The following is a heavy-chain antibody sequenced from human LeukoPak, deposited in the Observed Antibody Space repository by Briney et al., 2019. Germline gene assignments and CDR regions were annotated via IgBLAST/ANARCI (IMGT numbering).Heavy chain of an antibody. Sequence: SETLSLTCTVSGGSISSSYSYWGWIRQPPGKGLEWIGNIYYSGSTYYNPSLKSRVTMSVDTSKNQFSLKLSSVTAADTAVYYCARGGIAARPLPFDYWGQGTLVTVSS. CDR2: IYYSGST. V-gene: IGHV4-39*07. CDR3: ARGGIAARPLPFDY. J-gene: IGHJ4*02. D-gene: IGHD6-6*01. CDR1: GGSISSSYSY.